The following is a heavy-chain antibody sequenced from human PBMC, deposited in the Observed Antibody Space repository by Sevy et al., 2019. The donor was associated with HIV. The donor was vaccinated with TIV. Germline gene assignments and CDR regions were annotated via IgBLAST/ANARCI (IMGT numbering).Heavy chain of an antibody. D-gene: IGHD6-13*01. J-gene: IGHJ5*02. CDR2: IYYSGNT. CDR3: ATGVAAADNWFDP. Sequence: SETLSLTCTVSVGFISSYYWNWIRQPPGKGLEWIGYIYYSGNTNYNPSLKSRVTISLDMSKNQFSLKLSSVTAADTGVYYCATGVAAADNWFDPWGQGTLVTVSS. CDR1: VGFISSYY. V-gene: IGHV4-59*01.